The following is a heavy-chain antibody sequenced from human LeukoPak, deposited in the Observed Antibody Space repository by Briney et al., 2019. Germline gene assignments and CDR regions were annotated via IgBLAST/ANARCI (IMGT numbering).Heavy chain of an antibody. CDR3: AKAGFYDILTDGLDI. CDR2: IRGSGFST. V-gene: IGHV3-23*01. Sequence: GGSLRLSCAASGFTFSNHGMSWVRQAPGKGLEWVSGIRGSGFSTDYADSVKGRFTNSRDNSKNTLYLQMNSLRVEDTAVYYCAKAGFYDILTDGLDIWGQGTMVIVSS. J-gene: IGHJ3*02. D-gene: IGHD3-9*01. CDR1: GFTFSNHG.